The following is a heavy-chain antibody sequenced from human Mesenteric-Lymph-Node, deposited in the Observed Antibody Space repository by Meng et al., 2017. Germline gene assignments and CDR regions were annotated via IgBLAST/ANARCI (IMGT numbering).Heavy chain of an antibody. J-gene: IGHJ4*02. Sequence: QRLEPGPVFSKPSETLSLTCTVSGGSISSNGYYWDWVRQPPGKGLEWIGEVYHRGDTNYNPSLKSRVDISVDKSKNQFYLSLFSVTAADTAVYYCGRDQGRELINHWGQGTLVTVSS. CDR3: GRDQGRELINH. CDR1: GGSISSNGYY. V-gene: IGHV4-39*07. D-gene: IGHD1-7*01. CDR2: VYHRGDT.